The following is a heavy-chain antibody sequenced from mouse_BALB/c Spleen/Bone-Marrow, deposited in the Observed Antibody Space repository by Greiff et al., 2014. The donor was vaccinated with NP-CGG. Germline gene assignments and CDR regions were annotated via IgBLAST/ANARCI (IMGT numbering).Heavy chain of an antibody. CDR1: GFTFSSYG. CDR2: ISGGGSYT. D-gene: IGHD2-1*01. V-gene: IGHV5-9-2*01. Sequence: EVKLVESGGGLVKPGGSLKLSCAASGFTFSSYGMPWVRQTPEKRLEWVATISGGGSYTYYPDSVKGRFTISRDNAKNDLYLQMSSLRSEDTALYYCARQNGNYGYYYAMDYWGQGTSVTVSS. J-gene: IGHJ4*01. CDR3: ARQNGNYGYYYAMDY.